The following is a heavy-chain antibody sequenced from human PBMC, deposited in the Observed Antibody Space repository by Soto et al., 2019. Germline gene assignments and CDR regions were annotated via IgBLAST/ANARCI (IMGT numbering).Heavy chain of an antibody. J-gene: IGHJ6*02. CDR1: GFTFSSYA. CDR2: ISYDGRKK. Sequence: GGSLRLSCAASGFTFSSYAMHWARQAPGKGLEWVAVISYDGRKKDYADSVKGRFTISRDNSNNTVYLQMNGLGAEDTAVYYCARGCSSNDCYTNYYYYYAMDVWGHGTTVTVSS. CDR3: ARGCSSNDCYTNYYYYYAMDV. V-gene: IGHV3-30*04. D-gene: IGHD2-2*02.